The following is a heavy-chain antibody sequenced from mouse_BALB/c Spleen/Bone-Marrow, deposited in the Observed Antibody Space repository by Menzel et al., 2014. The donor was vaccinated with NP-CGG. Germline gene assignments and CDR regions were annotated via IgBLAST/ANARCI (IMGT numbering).Heavy chain of an antibody. Sequence: ESGAELVKPGASVKMSCKASGYTFTSYWMHWVKQRPGQGLEWIGVIDPSDSYTSYNKKFKGKATLTVDTSSSTAYIQXXXXXXXXXXXXXXTXXXVQXXXXWGQGTSVTVSS. CDR2: IDPSDSYT. CDR1: GYTFTSYW. J-gene: IGHJ4*01. CDR3: TXXXVQXXXX. V-gene: IGHV1S127*01.